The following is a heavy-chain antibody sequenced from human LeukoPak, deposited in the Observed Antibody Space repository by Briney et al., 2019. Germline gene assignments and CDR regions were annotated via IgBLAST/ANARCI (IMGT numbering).Heavy chain of an antibody. Sequence: PSQTLSLTCTVSGDSTSSGIYYWGWIRQPAGKGLEWIGRLYTSGNTRYNPSLKSRVTTSKDTSKNQFSLELKSVTAADTAVYYCARGDSGGWYAAMDVWGQGTTVSVSS. CDR2: LYTSGNT. J-gene: IGHJ6*02. D-gene: IGHD6-19*01. CDR1: GDSTSSGIYY. CDR3: ARGDSGGWYAAMDV. V-gene: IGHV4-61*02.